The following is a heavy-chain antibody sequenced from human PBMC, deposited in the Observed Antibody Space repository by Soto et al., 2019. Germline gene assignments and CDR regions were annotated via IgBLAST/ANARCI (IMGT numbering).Heavy chain of an antibody. CDR1: GFTFSSYS. CDR2: ISSGSNYT. D-gene: IGHD3-10*01. Sequence: EVQLVESGGGLVKPGGSLRLSCVVSGFTFSSYSMNWVRQALGKGLEWVSSISSGSNYTYYADSVKGRFTISRDNAKNAVYLQMHSLRAEDTALYYCARDFKESQYYYYCMDVWGKGTTVTVSS. V-gene: IGHV3-21*06. J-gene: IGHJ6*03. CDR3: ARDFKESQYYYYCMDV.